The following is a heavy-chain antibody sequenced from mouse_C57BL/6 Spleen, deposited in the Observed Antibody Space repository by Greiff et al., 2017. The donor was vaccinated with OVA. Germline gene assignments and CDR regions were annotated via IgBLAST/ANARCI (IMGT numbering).Heavy chain of an antibody. Sequence: EVHLVESGGGLVKPGGSLKLSCAASGFTFSSYAMSWVRQTPEKRLEWVATISDGGSYTYYPDNVKGRFTISRDNAKNNLYLQMSHLKSEDTAMYYCARDKGTMISYYFDYWGQGTTLTVSS. CDR1: GFTFSSYA. J-gene: IGHJ2*01. D-gene: IGHD2-4*01. V-gene: IGHV5-4*01. CDR2: ISDGGSYT. CDR3: ARDKGTMISYYFDY.